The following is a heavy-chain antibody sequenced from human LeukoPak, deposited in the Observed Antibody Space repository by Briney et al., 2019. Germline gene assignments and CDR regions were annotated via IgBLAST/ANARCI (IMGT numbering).Heavy chain of an antibody. CDR3: ARGDYFDN. CDR2: IKSDGSIT. Sequence: GGSLRLSCAASGYPFSSYAMSWARQAPGKGLEWVSRIKSDGSITFYADSVRGRFTISRDNPKHTLYLKMSSLRAEDTAVYYCARGDYFDNWGQGTVVTVSS. V-gene: IGHV3-74*01. CDR1: GYPFSSYA. J-gene: IGHJ4*02.